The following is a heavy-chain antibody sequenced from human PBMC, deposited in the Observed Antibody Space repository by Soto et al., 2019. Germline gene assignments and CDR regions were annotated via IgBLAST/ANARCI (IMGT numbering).Heavy chain of an antibody. CDR1: GFTFTRYS. Sequence: XGSLRLSFAASGFTFTRYSMNWVRQAPGKGLEWVSSISSTTNYIYYGDSMKGRFTISRDNAKNSLYLEMNSLRAEDTAVYYCARESEDLTSNFDYWGQGTLVTVSS. V-gene: IGHV3-21*06. J-gene: IGHJ4*02. CDR3: ARESEDLTSNFDY. CDR2: ISSTTNYI.